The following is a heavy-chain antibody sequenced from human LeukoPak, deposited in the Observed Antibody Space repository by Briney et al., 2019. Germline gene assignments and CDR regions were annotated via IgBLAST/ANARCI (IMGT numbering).Heavy chain of an antibody. Sequence: PGGSLRLSCAASGFPFSSYWMHWVRQVPGKGLVWVSDIKTDGSITNYADSVKGRFTISRDNAKNTLYLQMNSLRVEDTAVYYCVRGGTSSFGIWGQGTMVIVSS. D-gene: IGHD2-2*01. CDR2: IKTDGSIT. J-gene: IGHJ3*02. CDR1: GFPFSSYW. CDR3: VRGGTSSFGI. V-gene: IGHV3-74*01.